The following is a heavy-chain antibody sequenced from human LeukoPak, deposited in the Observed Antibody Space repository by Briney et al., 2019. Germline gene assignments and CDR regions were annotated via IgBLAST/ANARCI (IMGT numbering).Heavy chain of an antibody. CDR2: IYDDGTT. V-gene: IGHV4-59*01. D-gene: IGHD2-2*01. CDR1: GGSISSYY. Sequence: SETLSLTCTVSGGSISSYYWSWIRQPPGKGLEWIGYIYDDGTTTYNPSLKSRVTLSVDTSKNHLSLQLSSVTAADTAVYYCARYRCSSATCYASWFDPWGQGTLVTVSS. J-gene: IGHJ5*02. CDR3: ARYRCSSATCYASWFDP.